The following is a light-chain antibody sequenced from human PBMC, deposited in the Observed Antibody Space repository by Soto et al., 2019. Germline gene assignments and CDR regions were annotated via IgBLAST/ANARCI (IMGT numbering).Light chain of an antibody. V-gene: IGKV4-1*01. CDR2: WAS. Sequence: DIVMTQSPDSLAVSLGERATINCKSSQSVLYSSNNKNYLAWYQQKPGQPPKLLIYWASTRESGVPDRFSGSGSGTDFTLTISSLQAEDVAVCYCQQYYSTPYTFDHRNKLEIK. J-gene: IGKJ2*01. CDR1: QSVLYSSNNKNY. CDR3: QQYYSTPYT.